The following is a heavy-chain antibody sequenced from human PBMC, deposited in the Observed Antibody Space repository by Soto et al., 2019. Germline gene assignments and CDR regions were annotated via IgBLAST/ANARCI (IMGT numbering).Heavy chain of an antibody. D-gene: IGHD6-6*01. V-gene: IGHV1-69*13. J-gene: IGHJ4*02. Sequence: SVKVSCKASGGTFSSYAISCVRQPPGQGLEWMGGIIPIFGTANYAQKFQGRVTITADESTSTAYVELSSLRSEDTAVYYCASLPIAARKDRATSWGKGTLVTVSS. CDR3: ASLPIAARKDRATS. CDR1: GGTFSSYA. CDR2: IIPIFGTA.